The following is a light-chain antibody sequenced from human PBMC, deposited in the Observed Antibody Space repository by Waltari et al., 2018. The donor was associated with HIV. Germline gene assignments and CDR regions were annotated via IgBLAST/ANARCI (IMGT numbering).Light chain of an antibody. CDR3: AAWDDSLSATV. V-gene: IGLV1-47*01. J-gene: IGLJ2*01. Sequence: QSVLTQPPSASGTPGQRVTISCSGSSSNIGSNYVYWYQQLPGTAPKLLIYMSDQRPSGVPDRSSESKSGTSASLAISGLRSEDEAEYYCAAWDDSLSATVFGGGTKLTVL. CDR1: SSNIGSNY. CDR2: MSD.